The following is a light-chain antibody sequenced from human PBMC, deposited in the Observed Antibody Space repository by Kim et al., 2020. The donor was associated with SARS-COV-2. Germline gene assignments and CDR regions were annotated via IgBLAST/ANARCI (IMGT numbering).Light chain of an antibody. CDR3: RLYNGYPYT. CDR1: QGINNY. CDR2: GIS. V-gene: IGKV1-16*02. Sequence: SASVGDRVTIACRASQGINNYFSWFQQTPGKAPKSLIYGISTLHRGVLSKFSGSGFGTDFTLTISDLQPEDCATYYCRLYNGYPYTFGQGTKLEI. J-gene: IGKJ2*01.